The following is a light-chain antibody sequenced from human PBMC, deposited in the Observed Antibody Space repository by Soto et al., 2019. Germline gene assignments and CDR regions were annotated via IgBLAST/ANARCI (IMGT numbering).Light chain of an antibody. CDR1: QNIATY. J-gene: IGKJ4*01. CDR3: QQTYNNIS. V-gene: IGKV1-39*01. CDR2: GAS. Sequence: DIHMSDSPSSLSSSVGVRVIVAGRASQNIATYVQWFRQRAGQAPTLLIYGASGMHSGVPSRFSGSGSGTEFTLTTSSMQPEDFATYYCQQTYNNISFGGGTKVDIK.